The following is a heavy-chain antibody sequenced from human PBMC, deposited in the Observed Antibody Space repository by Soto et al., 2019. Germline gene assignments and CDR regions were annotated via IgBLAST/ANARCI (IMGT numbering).Heavy chain of an antibody. V-gene: IGHV4-4*07. J-gene: IGHJ3*02. CDR1: GGSISSYY. Sequence: SETLSLTCTVSGGSISSYYWSWIRQPAGKGLEWIGRIYTSGSTNYNPSLKSRVTMSVDTSKNQFSLKLSSVTAADTAVYYCARDRCSGGSCYLNHDAFDIWGQGTMVT. CDR3: ARDRCSGGSCYLNHDAFDI. D-gene: IGHD2-15*01. CDR2: IYTSGST.